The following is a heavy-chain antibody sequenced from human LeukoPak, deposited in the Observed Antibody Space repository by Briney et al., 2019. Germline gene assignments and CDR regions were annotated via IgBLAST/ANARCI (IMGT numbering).Heavy chain of an antibody. CDR2: ISYDGSNK. Sequence: GGSLRLSCAASGFTFSSYAMHWVRQAPGKGLEWVAVISYDGSNKYYADSVKGRITISRDNSKNTLYLQMNSLRAEDTAVYYCARDIVSSSWYGPDYWGQGTLVTVSS. CDR3: ARDIVSSSWYGPDY. J-gene: IGHJ4*02. D-gene: IGHD6-13*01. V-gene: IGHV3-30-3*01. CDR1: GFTFSSYA.